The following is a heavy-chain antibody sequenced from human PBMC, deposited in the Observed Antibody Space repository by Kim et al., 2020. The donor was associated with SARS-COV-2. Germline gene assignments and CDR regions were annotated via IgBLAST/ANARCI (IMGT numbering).Heavy chain of an antibody. J-gene: IGHJ4*02. CDR1: GGSFSGYY. D-gene: IGHD2-15*01. Sequence: SETLSLTCAVYGGSFSGYYWSWIRQPPGKGLEWIGEINHSGSTNYNQSLKSRVTISVDTSKNQFSLKLSSVTAADTAVYYCARGSGLPVVVVVDATPDGIPYYFDYWGQGTLVTVSS. V-gene: IGHV4-34*01. CDR2: INHSGST. CDR3: ARGSGLPVVVVVDATPDGIPYYFDY.